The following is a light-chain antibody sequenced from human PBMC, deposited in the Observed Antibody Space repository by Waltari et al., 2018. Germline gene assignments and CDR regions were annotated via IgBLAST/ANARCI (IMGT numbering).Light chain of an antibody. V-gene: IGLV2-14*03. CDR1: SSDVGNYNY. CDR2: GVS. Sequence: QSAPTQPPSVSGSPGQSVPISCTGNSSDVGNYNYVTWYQQHPGKAPKLMIYGVSNRPSGVSYRFSGSKSGNTASLTISGLQAEDEADYSCCSYTSSNTYIFGTGTRLTVL. CDR3: CSYTSSNTYI. J-gene: IGLJ1*01.